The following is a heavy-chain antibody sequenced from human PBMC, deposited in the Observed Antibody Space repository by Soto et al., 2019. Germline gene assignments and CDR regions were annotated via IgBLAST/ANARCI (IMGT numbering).Heavy chain of an antibody. D-gene: IGHD1-26*01. CDR1: GYTFTSYD. CDR2: MNPNSGNT. Sequence: ASVKVSCKASGYTFTSYDINWVRQATGQGLEWMGWMNPNSGNTGYAQKFQGRVTMTRNTSISTAYMELSSLRSEDTAVYYCAGSPGRGTAYYYSMDVWGKGTTVTVTS. J-gene: IGHJ6*03. CDR3: AGSPGRGTAYYYSMDV. V-gene: IGHV1-8*01.